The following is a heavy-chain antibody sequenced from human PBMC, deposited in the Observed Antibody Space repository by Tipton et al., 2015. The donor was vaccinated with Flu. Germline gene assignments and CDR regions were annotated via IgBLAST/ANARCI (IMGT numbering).Heavy chain of an antibody. CDR3: ARDRSGSNSLDY. CDR1: GDSISSDFY. CDR2: VSRTGST. D-gene: IGHD1-26*01. Sequence: TLSLTCAVSGDSISSDFYWAWIRQFPGKGLEWIGTVSRTGSTIYNPSLKSRVTLSVDKSRNQFSLELNSVTAADTAVYYCARDRSGSNSLDYWGQGTLVTVSS. V-gene: IGHV4-38-2*02. J-gene: IGHJ4*02.